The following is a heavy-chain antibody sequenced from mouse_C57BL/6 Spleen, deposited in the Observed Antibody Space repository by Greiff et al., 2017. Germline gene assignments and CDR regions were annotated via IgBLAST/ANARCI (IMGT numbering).Heavy chain of an antibody. V-gene: IGHV1-82*01. CDR1: GYAFSSSW. J-gene: IGHJ4*01. CDR2: IYPGDGDT. Sequence: VQRVESGPELVKPGASVKISCKASGYAFSSSWMNWVKQRPGKGLEWIGRIYPGDGDTNYNGKFKGKATLTADKSSSTAYMQLSSLTSEDSAVYFCARGNGDAMDYWGQGTSVTVSS. CDR3: ARGNGDAMDY. D-gene: IGHD2-1*01.